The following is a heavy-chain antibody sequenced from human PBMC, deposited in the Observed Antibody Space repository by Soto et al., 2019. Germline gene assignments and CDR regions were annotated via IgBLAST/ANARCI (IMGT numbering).Heavy chain of an antibody. CDR1: GYTFTSYA. V-gene: IGHV1-3*01. CDR3: ATPYRSGWYWGFDY. Sequence: QVQLVQSGAEVKKPGASVKVSCKASGYTFTSYAMHWVRQAPGQRLGWMGWINAGNGNTKYSQKFQGRVTITRDTSASTTYMELSSLRSEDKAVYYCATPYRSGWYWGFDYWGQGTLVTVSS. D-gene: IGHD6-19*01. CDR2: INAGNGNT. J-gene: IGHJ4*02.